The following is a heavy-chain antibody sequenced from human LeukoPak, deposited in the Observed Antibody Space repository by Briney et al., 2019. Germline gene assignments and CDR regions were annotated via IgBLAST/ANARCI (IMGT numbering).Heavy chain of an antibody. CDR1: GFSFSSNA. Sequence: PGGSLRLSCAACGFSFSSNAMAWVRQAPGKGLEWVSSISSSSSYIYYADSVKGRFTISRDNAKNSLYLQMNSLRAEDTAVYYCASIGTLGIDIWGQGTMVTVSS. CDR3: ASIGTLGIDI. J-gene: IGHJ3*02. D-gene: IGHD1-26*01. CDR2: ISSSSSYI. V-gene: IGHV3-21*01.